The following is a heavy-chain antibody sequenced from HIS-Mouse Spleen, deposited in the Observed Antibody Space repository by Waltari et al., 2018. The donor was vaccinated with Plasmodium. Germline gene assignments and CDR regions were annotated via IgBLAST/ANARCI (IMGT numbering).Heavy chain of an antibody. CDR2: ISYDGSNK. Sequence: QVQLVESGGGVVQPGRSLRLSGAASGFTFRSYGMHWVRQAPGKGLEWVAVISYDGSNKYYADSVKGRFTISRDNSKNTLYLQMNSLRAEDTAVYYCAKAQGVINFDYWGQGTLVTVSS. D-gene: IGHD3-16*01. CDR1: GFTFRSYG. V-gene: IGHV3-30*18. J-gene: IGHJ4*02. CDR3: AKAQGVINFDY.